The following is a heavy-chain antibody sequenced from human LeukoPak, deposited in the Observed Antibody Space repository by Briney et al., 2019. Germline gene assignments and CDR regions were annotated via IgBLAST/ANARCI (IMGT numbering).Heavy chain of an antibody. CDR2: INPGGGST. V-gene: IGHV1-46*01. CDR1: GYTFTTYY. D-gene: IGHD5-12*01. Sequence: ASVKVSCKASGYTFTTYYVHWVRHAPGQGLEWMGFINPGGGSTSYAQKFQGRVTMTRVTSTSTIYMELSSLRSEDAAVYYCATRGYSGYDVDYWGQGTLVTVSS. J-gene: IGHJ4*02. CDR3: ATRGYSGYDVDY.